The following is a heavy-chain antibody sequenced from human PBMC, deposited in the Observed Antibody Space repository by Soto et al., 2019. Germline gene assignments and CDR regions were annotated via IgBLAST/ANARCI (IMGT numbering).Heavy chain of an antibody. Sequence: LRLYCAASGFTFSSYAMSWVRQAPGKGLEWVLAISGSGGSTYYADSVKSRFTISRDNSKNTLDLQMNSLRAEDTAVYYCARDSGYGSGSSVNHYLDCWGRGTLVTVSS. CDR3: ARDSGYGSGSSVNHYLDC. J-gene: IGHJ4*01. D-gene: IGHD3-10*01. CDR2: ISGSGGST. V-gene: IGHV3-23*01. CDR1: GFTFSSYA.